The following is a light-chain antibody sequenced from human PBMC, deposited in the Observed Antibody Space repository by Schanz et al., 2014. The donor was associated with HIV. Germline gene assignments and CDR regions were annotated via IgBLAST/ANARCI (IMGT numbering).Light chain of an antibody. Sequence: DIQLTQSPSFLSASVGDRVTITCRASQDIRARLAWYQQKPGKAPNLLISKASALGGGVPPRFSGSGSGTEFTLTISSLQPGDFATYYCLQYNDDVYTFGQGTKLEIK. CDR1: QDIRAR. CDR3: LQYNDDVYT. V-gene: IGKV1-5*03. J-gene: IGKJ2*01. CDR2: KAS.